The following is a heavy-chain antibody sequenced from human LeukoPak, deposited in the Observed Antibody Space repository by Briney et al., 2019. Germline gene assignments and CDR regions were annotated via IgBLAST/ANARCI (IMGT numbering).Heavy chain of an antibody. CDR2: IYYSGST. CDR3: ARHDFSIAAYFDY. Sequence: SIYYSGSTYYNPSLKSRVTISVDTSKNQFSLKLSSVTAADTAVYYCARHDFSIAAYFDYWGQGTLVTVSS. V-gene: IGHV4-39*01. J-gene: IGHJ4*02. D-gene: IGHD6-13*01.